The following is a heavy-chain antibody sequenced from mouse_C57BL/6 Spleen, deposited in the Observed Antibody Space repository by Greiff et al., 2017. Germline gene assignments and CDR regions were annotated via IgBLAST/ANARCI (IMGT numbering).Heavy chain of an antibody. J-gene: IGHJ3*01. CDR3: ARLTRGVATDAY. V-gene: IGHV1-61*01. CDR1: GYTFTSYL. Sequence: VQLQQPGAELVRPGSSVKLSCKASGYTFTSYLMDWVKQRPGQGLEWIGNIYPSDSETHYNQQFKDKATLTVDKSSSTAYMQLSSLTSEDSAVFYGARLTRGVATDAYWGQGTLVTVSA. D-gene: IGHD1-1*02. CDR2: IYPSDSET.